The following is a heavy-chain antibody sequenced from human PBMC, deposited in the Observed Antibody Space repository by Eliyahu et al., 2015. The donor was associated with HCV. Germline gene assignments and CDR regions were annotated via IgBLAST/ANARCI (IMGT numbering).Heavy chain of an antibody. V-gene: IGHV4-39*01. CDR1: GVSISNXYYF. CDR3: ARHARVYRLKSRFDF. D-gene: IGHD5-24*01. Sequence: QLHLLESGPGLVXPSETLSLXCTVSGVSISNXYYFWGWIRQPPGKGLEWIGSISYSGTTHDNPSLKSRVTLSVETSKNQVSLRLSSVTAADTAVYFCARHARVYRLKSRFDFWGQGTLVPVSS. J-gene: IGHJ4*02. CDR2: ISYSGTT.